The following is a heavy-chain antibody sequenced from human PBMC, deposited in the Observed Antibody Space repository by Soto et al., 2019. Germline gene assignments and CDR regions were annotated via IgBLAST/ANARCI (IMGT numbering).Heavy chain of an antibody. Sequence: GGSLRLSCAASGFTFSSYAMSWVRQAPGKGLEWVSAISSSSSYIYYADSVKGRVTISKDNAKNSLYLQMNSLRAEDTAAYYCARKRYRGSPAPNWFDPRSQGTL. CDR1: GFTFSSYA. CDR3: ARKRYRGSPAPNWFDP. J-gene: IGHJ5*02. V-gene: IGHV3-21*01. D-gene: IGHD1-26*01. CDR2: ISSSSSYI.